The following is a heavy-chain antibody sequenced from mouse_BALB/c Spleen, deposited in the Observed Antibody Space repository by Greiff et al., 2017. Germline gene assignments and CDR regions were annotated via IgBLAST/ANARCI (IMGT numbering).Heavy chain of an antibody. CDR3: ARPYRYDEGTDY. Sequence: VQLQQSGAELVRPGSSVKISCKASGYAFSSYWMNWVKQRPGQGLEWIGQIYPGDGDTNYNGKFKGKATLTADKSSSTAYMQLSSLTSEDSAVYFCARPYRYDEGTDYWGQGTSVTVSS. D-gene: IGHD2-14*01. V-gene: IGHV1-80*01. CDR1: GYAFSSYW. CDR2: IYPGDGDT. J-gene: IGHJ4*01.